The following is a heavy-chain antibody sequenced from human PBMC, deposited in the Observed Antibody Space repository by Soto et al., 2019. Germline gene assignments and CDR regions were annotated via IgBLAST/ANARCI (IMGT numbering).Heavy chain of an antibody. CDR3: ARVAPLWASIAAAKGADY. V-gene: IGHV4-34*01. J-gene: IGHJ4*02. D-gene: IGHD6-25*01. CDR2: INHSGST. CDR1: GGSFSGYY. Sequence: SETLSLTCAVYGGSFSGYYWSWIRQPPGKGLEWIGEINHSGSTNYNPSLKSRVTISVDTSKNQFSLKLSSVTAADTAVYYCARVAPLWASIAAAKGADYWGQGTLVTVSS.